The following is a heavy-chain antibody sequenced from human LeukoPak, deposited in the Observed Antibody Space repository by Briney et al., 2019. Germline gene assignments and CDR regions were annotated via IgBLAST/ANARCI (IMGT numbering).Heavy chain of an antibody. D-gene: IGHD2-15*01. J-gene: IGHJ4*02. CDR1: GFTFTSYA. V-gene: IGHV3-30*04. CDR2: VSYDGTDK. CDR3: ARGGSCSGGNCKYTRKEIGY. Sequence: GGSLRLSCAASGFTFTSYAMHWVRQAPGKGLEWVAVVSYDGTDKYYADSVKGRFTISRDNAKNTLYLHMNSLRADDTAVYYCARGGSCSGGNCKYTRKEIGYWGQGTLVTVSS.